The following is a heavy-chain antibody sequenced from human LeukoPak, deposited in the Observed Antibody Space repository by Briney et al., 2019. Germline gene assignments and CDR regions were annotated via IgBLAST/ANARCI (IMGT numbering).Heavy chain of an antibody. Sequence: GGSLRLSCAASGVTFSSYTMNWVRQAPGKGLEWGSSISGSSRHKYYADSVKGRFTISRDNAKNSLYLQMNSLRAEDTAVYYCARTANFAAGYYIDYWGQGTLVTVSS. CDR2: ISGSSRHK. D-gene: IGHD6-13*01. CDR3: ARTANFAAGYYIDY. V-gene: IGHV3-21*01. J-gene: IGHJ4*02. CDR1: GVTFSSYT.